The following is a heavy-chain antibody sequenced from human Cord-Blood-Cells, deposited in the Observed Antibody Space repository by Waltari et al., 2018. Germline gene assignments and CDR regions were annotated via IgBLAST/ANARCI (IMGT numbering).Heavy chain of an antibody. J-gene: IGHJ4*02. D-gene: IGHD7-27*01. CDR2: IYYSGST. CDR1: GGSISSYY. Sequence: QVQLQESGPGLVKPSETLSLTCTVSGGSISSYYWSWLRQPPGKGLEWIGYIYYSGSTNYNPSLKSRVTISVDTSKNQFSLKLSSVTAADTAVYYCARDAQLGNYFDYWGQGTLVTVSS. V-gene: IGHV4-59*01. CDR3: ARDAQLGNYFDY.